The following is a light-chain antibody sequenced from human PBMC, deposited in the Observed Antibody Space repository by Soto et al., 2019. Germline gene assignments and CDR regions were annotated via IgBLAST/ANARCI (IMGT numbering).Light chain of an antibody. CDR3: SSYTSSCTICV. V-gene: IGLV2-14*01. Sequence: QSALTQPASVSGSPGQSITISCTGTSSDVGGYNYVSWYQQHPGKAPKLMIYDVSNRPSGVSNRFSGSKSGNTASLTISGLHAEDEAAYYCSSYTSSCTICVFGTGPKLTVL. CDR2: DVS. J-gene: IGLJ1*01. CDR1: SSDVGGYNY.